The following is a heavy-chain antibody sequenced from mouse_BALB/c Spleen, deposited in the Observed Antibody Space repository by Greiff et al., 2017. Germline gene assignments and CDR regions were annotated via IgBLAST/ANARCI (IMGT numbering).Heavy chain of an antibody. D-gene: IGHD1-1*01. CDR3: ARDYYGTYFDY. V-gene: IGHV1S135*01. Sequence: VQLKESGPELMKPGASVKISCKASGYSFTSYYMHWVKQSHGKSLEWIGYIDPFNGGTSYNQKFKGKATLTVDKSSSTAYMHLSSLTSEDTAVYYCARDYYGTYFDYWGQGTTLTVSS. J-gene: IGHJ2*01. CDR2: IDPFNGGT. CDR1: GYSFTSYY.